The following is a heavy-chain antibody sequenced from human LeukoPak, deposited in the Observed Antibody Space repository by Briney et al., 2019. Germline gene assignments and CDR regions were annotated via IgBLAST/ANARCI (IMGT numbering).Heavy chain of an antibody. V-gene: IGHV4-31*03. CDR3: ARARYASGTYFTFDS. CDR1: GGSFSSNYYY. CDR2: IYDSGSA. Sequence: PSETLSLTCTVSGGSFSSNYYYWSWIRQHPGKGLEWIGYIYDSGSAYYNPSLKTRVSLSVDTSKSQFSLRLSSVTAADTAVYYCARARYASGTYFTFDSWGQGSLVTVSS. J-gene: IGHJ4*02. D-gene: IGHD3-10*01.